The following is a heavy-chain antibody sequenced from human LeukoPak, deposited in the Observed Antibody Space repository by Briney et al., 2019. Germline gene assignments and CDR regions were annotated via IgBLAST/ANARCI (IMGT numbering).Heavy chain of an antibody. CDR1: GGTFSSYA. V-gene: IGHV1-69*04. CDR2: IIPILGIA. J-gene: IGHJ4*02. Sequence: GASVKVSCKASGGTFSSYAIRWVRQAPGQGLEWMGRIIPILGIANYAQKFQGRVTITADNSTSAAYMDLSSLRSEVTAVYYCARGVEEVVDYWGQGTPVSVSS. CDR3: ARGVEEVVDY. D-gene: IGHD3-3*01.